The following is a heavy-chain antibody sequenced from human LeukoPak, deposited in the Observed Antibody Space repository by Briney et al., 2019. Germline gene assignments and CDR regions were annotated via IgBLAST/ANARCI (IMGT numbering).Heavy chain of an antibody. CDR1: GGSISSYY. CDR2: IYYSGST. V-gene: IGHV4-59*01. CDR3: ARHVVAVGFDY. Sequence: SETLSLTCTVSGGSISSYYWSWIRQPPGKGLEWIGYIYYSGSTNYNPSLKSRVTISVDTSKNQFSLKLRSVTAADTAVYYCARHVVAVGFDYWGQGTLVTVSS. J-gene: IGHJ4*02. D-gene: IGHD3-22*01.